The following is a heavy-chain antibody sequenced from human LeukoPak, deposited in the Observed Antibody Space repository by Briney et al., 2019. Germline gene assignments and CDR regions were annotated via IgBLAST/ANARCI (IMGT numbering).Heavy chain of an antibody. J-gene: IGHJ6*02. CDR2: ISSDATNK. Sequence: PGGSLRLSCAASGFTFTNYGMHWVRQAPGKGLEWVAVISSDATNKYYADSVKGRFTISRENSKNTLYLQMNRLRGEDTAVYYCAKGRVWFGELLFTMDVWGQGTTVTVSS. D-gene: IGHD3-10*01. CDR3: AKGRVWFGELLFTMDV. V-gene: IGHV3-30*18. CDR1: GFTFTNYG.